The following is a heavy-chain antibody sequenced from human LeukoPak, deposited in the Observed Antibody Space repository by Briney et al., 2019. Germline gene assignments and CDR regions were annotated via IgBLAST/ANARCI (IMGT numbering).Heavy chain of an antibody. D-gene: IGHD1-20*01. Sequence: ASVKVSCKASGYTFTSYYMHWVRQAPGQGLEWMGIINPSGGSTSYAQKFQGRLTMTRDMSTSTVYMDLSSLRSEDTAVYYCAREGVTGTDAFDYWGQEPWSPSPQ. CDR3: AREGVTGTDAFDY. CDR1: GYTFTSYY. CDR2: INPSGGST. J-gene: IGHJ4*01. V-gene: IGHV1-46*01.